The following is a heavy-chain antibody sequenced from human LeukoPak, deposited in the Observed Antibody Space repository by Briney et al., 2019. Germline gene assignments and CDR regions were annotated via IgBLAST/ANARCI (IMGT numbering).Heavy chain of an antibody. CDR1: GGSFSGYY. CDR3: ARCGYSYGSYYFDY. J-gene: IGHJ4*02. CDR2: INHSGST. Sequence: SETLSLTCAVYGGSFSGYYWSWIRQPQGKGLEWIGEINHSGSTNYNPSLKSRVTISVDTSKNQFSLKLSSVTAADTAVYYCARCGYSYGSYYFDYWGQGTLVTVSS. D-gene: IGHD5-18*01. V-gene: IGHV4-34*01.